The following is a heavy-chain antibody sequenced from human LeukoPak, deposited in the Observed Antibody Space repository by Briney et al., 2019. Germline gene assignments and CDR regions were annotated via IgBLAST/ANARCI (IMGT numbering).Heavy chain of an antibody. Sequence: TSETLSLTCTVSGGSISSYYWSWIRQPPGKGLEWIGYIYYSGSTNYNPSLKSRVTISVGTSKNQFSLRLSSVTAADTAVYYCATTTIRLGYWGQGTLVTVSS. J-gene: IGHJ4*02. V-gene: IGHV4-59*01. CDR1: GGSISSYY. CDR2: IYYSGST. CDR3: ATTTIRLGY. D-gene: IGHD1-26*01.